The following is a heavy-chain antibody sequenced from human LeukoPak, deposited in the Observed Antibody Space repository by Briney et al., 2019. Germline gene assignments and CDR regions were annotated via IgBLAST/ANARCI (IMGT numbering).Heavy chain of an antibody. V-gene: IGHV3-48*02. CDR2: ISSGGTII. CDR1: GITFRSYN. CDR3: ARGYSSGFDY. J-gene: IGHJ4*02. D-gene: IGHD3-22*01. Sequence: PGGSLRLSCAASGITFRSYNFNWVRQAPGKRLEWVSYISSGGTIIYYADSVKGRFTIPRDNARNSLYLQMNSLRDEDTAVYYCARGYSSGFDYWGQGTLVTVSS.